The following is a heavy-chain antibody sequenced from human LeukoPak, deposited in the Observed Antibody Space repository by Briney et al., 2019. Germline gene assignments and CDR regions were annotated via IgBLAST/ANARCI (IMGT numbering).Heavy chain of an antibody. CDR3: ARVFGLTRGFDY. CDR2: IYYSGST. D-gene: IGHD2-2*01. J-gene: IGHJ4*02. V-gene: IGHV4-59*01. CDR1: GGSISSYY. Sequence: PSETLSLTCTVSGGSISSYYWSWIRQPPGKGLEWIGYIYYSGSTNYNPSLKGRVTILVDTSKNQFSLKLSSVTAADTAVYYCARVFGLTRGFDYWGQGTLVTVSS.